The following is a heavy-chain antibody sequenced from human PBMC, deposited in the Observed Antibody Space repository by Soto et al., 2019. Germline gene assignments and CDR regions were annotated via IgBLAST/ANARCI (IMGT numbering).Heavy chain of an antibody. CDR3: ASKFGELLADAFDI. CDR1: GGSVSSSGYY. D-gene: IGHD3-10*01. Sequence: PSETLSLTCTLSGGSVSSSGYYWGWVRQPPGKGLEWIASIYDSEKIYNNPSLKSRVTISLDTSKNQFSLKMTSVTAADTGVYYCASKFGELLADAFDIWGQGTVVTFSS. J-gene: IGHJ3*02. V-gene: IGHV4-39*07. CDR2: IYDSEKI.